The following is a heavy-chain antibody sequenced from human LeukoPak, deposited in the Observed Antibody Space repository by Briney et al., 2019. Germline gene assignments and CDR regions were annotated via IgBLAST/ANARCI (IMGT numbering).Heavy chain of an antibody. J-gene: IGHJ4*02. V-gene: IGHV3-23*01. D-gene: IGHD6-13*01. CDR3: AKYFGGILAAAGHFDY. CDR1: GFTVRSYW. Sequence: GGSLKLSCAASGFTVRSYWMHWVRQAPGKGLEWVSAISGSGGSTYYADSVKGRFTISRDNSKNTLYLQMNSLRAEDTAVYYCAKYFGGILAAAGHFDYWGQGTLVTVSS. CDR2: ISGSGGST.